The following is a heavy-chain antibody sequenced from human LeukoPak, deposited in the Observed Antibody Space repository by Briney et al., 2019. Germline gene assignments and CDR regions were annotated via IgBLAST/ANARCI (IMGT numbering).Heavy chain of an antibody. CDR2: IYTSGST. J-gene: IGHJ4*02. Sequence: SETLSLTCTVSGGSISSGSYYWSWVRQPAGKGLEWIGRIYTSGSTNYNPSLKSRVTISVDTSKNQFSLKLSSVTAADTAVYYCARAGLDFPFDYWGQGTLVTVSS. V-gene: IGHV4-61*02. CDR1: GGSISSGSYY. D-gene: IGHD3/OR15-3a*01. CDR3: ARAGLDFPFDY.